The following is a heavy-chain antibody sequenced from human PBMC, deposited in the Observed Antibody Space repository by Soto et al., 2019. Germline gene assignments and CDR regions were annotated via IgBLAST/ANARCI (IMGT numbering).Heavy chain of an antibody. Sequence: SETLTLTCTVAGGSISSSSYHWSWIRQPPGKGLEWIGEINHSGSTNYNPSLKSRVTISVDTSKNQFSLKLSSVTAADTAVYYCARESDYNDYWGQGTLVTVSS. J-gene: IGHJ4*02. CDR1: GGSISSSSYH. CDR3: ARESDYNDY. D-gene: IGHD3-10*01. V-gene: IGHV4-39*07. CDR2: INHSGST.